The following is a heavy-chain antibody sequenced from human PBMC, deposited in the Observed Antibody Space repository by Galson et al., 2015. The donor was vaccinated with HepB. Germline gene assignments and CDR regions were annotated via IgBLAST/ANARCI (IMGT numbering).Heavy chain of an antibody. J-gene: IGHJ4*02. D-gene: IGHD3-16*02. CDR1: GGSISSSSHY. CDR2: IYYSGST. V-gene: IGHV4-39*07. CDR3: ARGMITFGGVLDPFDY. Sequence: LSLTCIVSGGSISSSSHYWGWIRQPPGKGLEWIGSIYYSGSTSYNPSLKSRVTISLDKSRNQFSLKLSSVTAADTAVYYCARGMITFGGVLDPFDYWGQGTLVTVSS.